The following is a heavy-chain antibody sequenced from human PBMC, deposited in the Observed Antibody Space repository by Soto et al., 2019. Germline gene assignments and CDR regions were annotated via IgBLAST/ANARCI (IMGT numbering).Heavy chain of an antibody. CDR3: ARAWADIVVVPAANANYYYYYGMDV. D-gene: IGHD2-2*01. J-gene: IGHJ6*02. V-gene: IGHV4-59*08. CDR1: GCSISSYY. CDR2: IYCSGST. Sequence: SDTLSLTCTVSGCSISSYYWSWIRQPPGKGLEWIGYIYCSGSTNYNPSLKSRVTISVDTSKNQFSLKLSSVTAADTAVYYCARAWADIVVVPAANANYYYYYGMDVWGQGTTVT.